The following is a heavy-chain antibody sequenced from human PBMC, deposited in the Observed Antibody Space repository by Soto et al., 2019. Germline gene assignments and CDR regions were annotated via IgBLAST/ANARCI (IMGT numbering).Heavy chain of an antibody. CDR1: GYTFTSYD. V-gene: IGHV1-8*01. J-gene: IGHJ4*02. Sequence: GESLKISCKASGYTFTSYDINWVRQATGQGLEWMGWMNPNSGNTGYAQKFQGRVTMTRNTSISTAYMELSSLRSEDTAVYYCARGLDPVITMVRGVKDYWGQGTLVTVSS. D-gene: IGHD3-10*01. CDR3: ARGLDPVITMVRGVKDY. CDR2: MNPNSGNT.